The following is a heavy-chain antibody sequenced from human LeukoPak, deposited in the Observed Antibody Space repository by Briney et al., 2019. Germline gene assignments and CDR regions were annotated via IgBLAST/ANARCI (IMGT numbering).Heavy chain of an antibody. CDR1: GFTFSSYA. CDR2: ISGSGGST. D-gene: IGHD6-13*01. Sequence: GGSLSLSCAASGFTFSSYAMSWVRQAPGKGLEWVSGISGSGGSTYYADSVKGRFTISRDNSKNTLYLQMNSLRAEDTAVYYCAKSPRRGYSSSWSNLDYWGQGTLVTVSS. V-gene: IGHV3-23*01. J-gene: IGHJ4*02. CDR3: AKSPRRGYSSSWSNLDY.